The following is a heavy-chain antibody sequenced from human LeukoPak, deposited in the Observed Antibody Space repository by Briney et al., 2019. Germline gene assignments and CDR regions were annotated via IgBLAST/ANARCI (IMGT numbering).Heavy chain of an antibody. D-gene: IGHD3-3*01. V-gene: IGHV3-64D*06. CDR3: AKRSQIFGVVISPLFDY. CDR1: GFTFSSYA. Sequence: GGSLRLSCSASGFTFSSYAMHWVRQAPGKGLEYVSAISSNGGSTYYADSVKGRFTISRDNSKNTLYLRMSSLRAEDTAVYYCAKRSQIFGVVISPLFDYWGQGTLVTVSS. J-gene: IGHJ4*02. CDR2: ISSNGGST.